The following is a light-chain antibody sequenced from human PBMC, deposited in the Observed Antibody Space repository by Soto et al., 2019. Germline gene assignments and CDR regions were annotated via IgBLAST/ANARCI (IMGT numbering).Light chain of an antibody. Sequence: QMTQSPATLSASVGDRVTITCRASQSISSWLAWYQQKPGKAPDLLIYAASSLQSGVPSRFSGSGSGTDFTLTITGLHPEDFATYYCQQNYSIPITFGQGTRLEI. CDR2: AAS. V-gene: IGKV1-39*01. CDR3: QQNYSIPIT. CDR1: QSISSW. J-gene: IGKJ5*01.